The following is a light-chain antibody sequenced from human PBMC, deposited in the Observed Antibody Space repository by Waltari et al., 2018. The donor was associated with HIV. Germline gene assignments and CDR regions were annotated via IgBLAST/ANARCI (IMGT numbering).Light chain of an antibody. J-gene: IGLJ3*02. V-gene: IGLV1-47*01. CDR2: RSN. CDR1: SSNIGTNY. Sequence: QSVLTQPASASGTPGQRVTFSCSGSSSNIGTNYVYWYQQLPGTAPKVLIYRSNQRPSGVPDRFAGSKSGTSASRAISGLRSEDEADYYCAAWDDSLSGPVFGGGTKVTVL. CDR3: AAWDDSLSGPV.